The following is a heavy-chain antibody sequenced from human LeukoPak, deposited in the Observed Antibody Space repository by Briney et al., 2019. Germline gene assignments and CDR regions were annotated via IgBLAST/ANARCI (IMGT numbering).Heavy chain of an antibody. V-gene: IGHV4-59*01. J-gene: IGHJ4*02. D-gene: IGHD2-8*02. CDR1: GGSISSYY. Sequence: PSETLSLTCTVSGGSISSYYWSWIRQPPGKGLEWVGYIYYSGSTNYNPSLKSRVTISVDTSKNQFSLKLSSVTAADTAVYYCARAGSYWYPYFDFWGQGTLVTVSS. CDR2: IYYSGST. CDR3: ARAGSYWYPYFDF.